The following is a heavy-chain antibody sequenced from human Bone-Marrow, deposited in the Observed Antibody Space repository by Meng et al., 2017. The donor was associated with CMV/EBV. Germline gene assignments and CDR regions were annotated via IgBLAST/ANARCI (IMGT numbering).Heavy chain of an antibody. V-gene: IGHV1-46*01. CDR3: ARGGGPYYYYYGMDV. J-gene: IGHJ6*02. Sequence: ASVKVSCKASGYTFTGYYMHWVRQAPGQGLEWMGIINPSGGSTSYAQKFQGRVTMTRDTSTSTVYMELSSLRSEDTAVYYCARGGGPYYYYYGMDVWGQGTTVTVSS. CDR2: INPSGGST. CDR1: GYTFTGYY. D-gene: IGHD3-16*01.